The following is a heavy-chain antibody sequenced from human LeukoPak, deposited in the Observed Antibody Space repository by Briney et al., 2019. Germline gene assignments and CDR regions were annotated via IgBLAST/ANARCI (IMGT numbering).Heavy chain of an antibody. D-gene: IGHD5-12*01. Sequence: RTSETLSLTCAVYGGSFSGYYWSWIRQPPGKGLEWIGETNHSGSTNYNPSLKSRVTISVDTSKNQFSLKLSSVTAADTAVYYCARRERIVATIGGYYFDYWGQGTLVTVSS. CDR2: TNHSGST. CDR1: GGSFSGYY. V-gene: IGHV4-34*01. J-gene: IGHJ4*02. CDR3: ARRERIVATIGGYYFDY.